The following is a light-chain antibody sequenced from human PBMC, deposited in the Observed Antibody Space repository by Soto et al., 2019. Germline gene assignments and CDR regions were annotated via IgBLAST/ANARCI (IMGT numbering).Light chain of an antibody. CDR2: GAS. Sequence: EIVLSHSPGTLSLSPGERASLSCRASQSVSSNYLAWFQQKPGQAPRLLISGASSRATDIPDRFSGSGSGTDFTLTISRLEPEDFAVYYCHQDGSSPHTFGQGTRLEIK. V-gene: IGKV3-20*01. CDR1: QSVSSNY. J-gene: IGKJ5*01. CDR3: HQDGSSPHT.